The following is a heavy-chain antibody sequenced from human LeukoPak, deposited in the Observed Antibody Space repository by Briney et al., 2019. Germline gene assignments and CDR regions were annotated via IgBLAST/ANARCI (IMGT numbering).Heavy chain of an antibody. CDR2: INAGNGNT. D-gene: IGHD3-22*01. V-gene: IGHV1-3*01. Sequence: ASVKVSCKASGYTFTSYTIHWVRQAPGQRLEWMGWINAGNGNTKYSQEFQDRVTITRDTSASTAYMDLSSLRSDDTAVYYCARGRSSGYYFRGAPDAFDIWGQGTMVTVSS. J-gene: IGHJ3*02. CDR3: ARGRSSGYYFRGAPDAFDI. CDR1: GYTFTSYT.